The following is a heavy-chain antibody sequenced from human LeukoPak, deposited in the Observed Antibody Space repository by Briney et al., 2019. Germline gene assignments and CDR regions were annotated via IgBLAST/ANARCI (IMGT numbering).Heavy chain of an antibody. J-gene: IGHJ3*02. D-gene: IGHD5-24*01. CDR3: ARSYRDVYIRGAFDI. CDR1: GFTVSSNY. CDR2: IYSGDST. V-gene: IGHV3-53*04. Sequence: PGGSLTRSCAASGFTVSSNYMSWVRQAPGKGLEWVSVIYSGDSTDYADSVKGRVTISRHNSRNTVYLQMNSLRPEDTAVYYCARSYRDVYIRGAFDIWGQGTLVTVSS.